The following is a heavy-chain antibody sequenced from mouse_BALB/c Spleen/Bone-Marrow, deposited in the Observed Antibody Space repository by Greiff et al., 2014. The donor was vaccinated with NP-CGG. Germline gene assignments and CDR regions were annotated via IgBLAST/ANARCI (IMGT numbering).Heavy chain of an antibody. D-gene: IGHD2-4*01. CDR1: GYTFTTYD. Sequence: QVQLQQSGPELVKPGALVKISCKASGYTFTTYDINWVKHRPRPGLAWIGWISPGDGNTNYNEKFKGKATLTADKSSSTAYMQLSSLTSENSAVYFCARGGDYHYFDYWGQGTTLTVSS. CDR2: ISPGDGNT. CDR3: ARGGDYHYFDY. J-gene: IGHJ2*01. V-gene: IGHV1S56*01.